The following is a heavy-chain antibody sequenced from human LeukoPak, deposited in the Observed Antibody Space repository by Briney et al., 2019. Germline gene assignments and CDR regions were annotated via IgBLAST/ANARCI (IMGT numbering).Heavy chain of an antibody. CDR3: AKDLSREYDILTGYYMSRYYFDY. J-gene: IGHJ4*02. Sequence: GGSLRFSCAASGFTFSNYAMSWVRQAPGKGLEWVSAISGSGGSTYYADSVKGRFTISRDNSKNTLYLQMNSLRAEDTAVYYCAKDLSREYDILTGYYMSRYYFDYWGQGTLVTVSS. CDR2: ISGSGGST. D-gene: IGHD3-9*01. V-gene: IGHV3-23*01. CDR1: GFTFSNYA.